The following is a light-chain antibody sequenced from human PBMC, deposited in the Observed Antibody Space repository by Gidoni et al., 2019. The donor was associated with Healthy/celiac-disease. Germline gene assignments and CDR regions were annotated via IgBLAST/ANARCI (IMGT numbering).Light chain of an antibody. CDR1: QSISSW. CDR3: QRYKVYLTWT. J-gene: IGKJ1*01. Sequence: DIQMTQSPSTLSASVGDRVTITCRASQSISSWLAWYQQKPGKAPKLLIYKASSLKSGVPSRFSGSGSGKNSIFTIASLRLDDLATFYCQRYKVYLTWTFGKGTRWKSN. CDR2: KAS. V-gene: IGKV1-5*03.